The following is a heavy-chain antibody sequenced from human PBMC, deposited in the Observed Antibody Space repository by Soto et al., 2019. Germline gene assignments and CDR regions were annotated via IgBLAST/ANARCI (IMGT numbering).Heavy chain of an antibody. J-gene: IGHJ4*02. D-gene: IGHD3-10*01. Sequence: ESGGGVVQPGRSLRLSCAASGFSLSTYGMHWVRQAPGKGLEWVAVISYDGRSKYHADAVQGRFTISRDNSKNTLYLQMNSLRAEDTAVYYCAKGERFGESEIDYWGPGTLVTVSS. CDR1: GFSLSTYG. CDR2: ISYDGRSK. V-gene: IGHV3-30*18. CDR3: AKGERFGESEIDY.